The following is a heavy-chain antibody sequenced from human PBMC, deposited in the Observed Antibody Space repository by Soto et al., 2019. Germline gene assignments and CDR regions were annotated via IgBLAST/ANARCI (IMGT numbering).Heavy chain of an antibody. CDR3: AKGLRRLLRTQYYYGLDV. CDR2: ISGSGGNT. CDR1: GFTFGNYA. Sequence: PGGSLRLSCTASGFTFGNYAMIWVRQAPGKGPEWVSSISGSGGNTNYADSVKGRFTVSRDNSKRTLSLQMNSLTEEDTAIYYCAKGLRRLLRTQYYYGLDVWGRGTTVTVSS. V-gene: IGHV3-23*01. D-gene: IGHD3-16*01. J-gene: IGHJ6*02.